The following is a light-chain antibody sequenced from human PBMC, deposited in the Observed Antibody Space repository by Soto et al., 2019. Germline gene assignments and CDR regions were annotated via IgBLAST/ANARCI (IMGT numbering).Light chain of an antibody. J-gene: IGKJ1*01. CDR3: QQYNTYTWT. Sequence: QITQSPSTVSASVGDRVTITCRASQSISSWLAWYQQKPGKAPKLLIYDASSLESGVPSRFSGGGSGTEFSLTISSLQPDDFATYYCQQYNTYTWTFGQGTKVDIK. CDR2: DAS. CDR1: QSISSW. V-gene: IGKV1-5*01.